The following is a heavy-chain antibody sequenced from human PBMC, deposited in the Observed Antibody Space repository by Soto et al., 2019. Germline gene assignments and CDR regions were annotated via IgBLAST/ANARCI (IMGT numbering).Heavy chain of an antibody. D-gene: IGHD5-18*01. Sequence: ASVKVSCKASGGTFSSYAISWVRQAPGQGLEWMGGIIPIFGTANYAQKFQGRVTISADESTSTAYMELSSLRSEDTAVYYCARVGDTAMALYFDYWGQGTLVTVSS. CDR3: ARVGDTAMALYFDY. J-gene: IGHJ4*02. CDR1: GGTFSSYA. V-gene: IGHV1-69*13. CDR2: IIPIFGTA.